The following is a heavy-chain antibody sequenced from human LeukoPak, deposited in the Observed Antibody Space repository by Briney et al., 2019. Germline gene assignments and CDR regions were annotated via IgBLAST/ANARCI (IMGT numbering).Heavy chain of an antibody. CDR1: GGSFSGYY. Sequence: SETLSLTCAVYGGSFSGYYWSWIRQPPGKGLEWIGEINHSGSTNYNPSLKSRVTISVDTSKNQFSLKLSSVTAADTAVYYCAILSSWYSSAPLDYWGQGTLVTVSS. D-gene: IGHD6-13*01. CDR2: INHSGST. CDR3: AILSSWYSSAPLDY. J-gene: IGHJ4*02. V-gene: IGHV4-34*01.